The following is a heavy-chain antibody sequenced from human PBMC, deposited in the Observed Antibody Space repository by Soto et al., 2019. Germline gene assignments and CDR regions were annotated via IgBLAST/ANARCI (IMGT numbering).Heavy chain of an antibody. Sequence: EVQLVESGGGLVQPGGSLRLSCAASGFTFSIYWMSWVRQAPGKGLEWVANIKEDGSEKYYVDSVKGRFTISRDNGKNSVYLQMNSRRVEDTAMYYCAGDRWGGVTGGDYWGQGTLVTVSS. J-gene: IGHJ4*02. CDR3: AGDRWGGVTGGDY. D-gene: IGHD3-16*01. CDR2: IKEDGSEK. CDR1: GFTFSIYW. V-gene: IGHV3-7*01.